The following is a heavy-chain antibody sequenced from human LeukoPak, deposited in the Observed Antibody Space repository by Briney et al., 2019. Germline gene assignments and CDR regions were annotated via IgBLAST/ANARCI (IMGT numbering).Heavy chain of an antibody. J-gene: IGHJ4*02. CDR2: IKQDGSEK. Sequence: GGSLRLSCAASGFTFSSYWMSWVRQAPGKGLEWVANIKQDGSEKYYVDSVKGRFTISRDNAKNSLYLQMSSLRVEDTAVYYCAKSVDTATIAYWGQGTLVTVSS. V-gene: IGHV3-7*02. CDR1: GFTFSSYW. D-gene: IGHD5-18*01. CDR3: AKSVDTATIAY.